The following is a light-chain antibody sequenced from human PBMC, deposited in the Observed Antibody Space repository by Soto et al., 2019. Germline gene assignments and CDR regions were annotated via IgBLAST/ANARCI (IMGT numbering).Light chain of an antibody. CDR2: AAS. CDR3: QQSYITLLP. CDR1: QGIRNE. J-gene: IGKJ4*01. Sequence: MQMNKAPSALSAGERDRVTITCRASQGIRNELSWFQQRPGNAPTLLISAASRLQNGVPSRFSGRGSGTDFTLTISSLQPEDFATYYCQQSYITLLPFGGGSNVDIK. V-gene: IGKV1-6*01.